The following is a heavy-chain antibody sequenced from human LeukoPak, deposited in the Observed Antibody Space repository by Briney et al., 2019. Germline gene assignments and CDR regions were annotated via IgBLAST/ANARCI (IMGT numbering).Heavy chain of an antibody. Sequence: SETLSLTCTVSGGSISSSSYYWGWIRQPPGKGLEWIGSIYYSGSTYYNPSLKSRVTISVDTSKNQFSLKLSSVTAADTAVYYCARRPGITFGGVISGNFDYWGQGTLVTVSS. CDR2: IYYSGST. V-gene: IGHV4-39*01. CDR1: GGSISSSSYY. CDR3: ARRPGITFGGVISGNFDY. D-gene: IGHD3-16*02. J-gene: IGHJ4*02.